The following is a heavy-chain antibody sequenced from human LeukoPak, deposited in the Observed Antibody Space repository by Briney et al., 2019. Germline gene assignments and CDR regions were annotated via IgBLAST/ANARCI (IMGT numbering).Heavy chain of an antibody. Sequence: PSETLSLTCTVSGGSISSSSYYWGWIRQPPGKGLEWIGSIYYSGSTYYNPSLKSRVTISVDTSKNQFSLELSSVTAADTAVYYCASYEGWLLPHYFDYWGQGTLVTVSS. CDR2: IYYSGST. CDR1: GGSISSSSYY. V-gene: IGHV4-39*07. J-gene: IGHJ4*02. CDR3: ASYEGWLLPHYFDY. D-gene: IGHD3-22*01.